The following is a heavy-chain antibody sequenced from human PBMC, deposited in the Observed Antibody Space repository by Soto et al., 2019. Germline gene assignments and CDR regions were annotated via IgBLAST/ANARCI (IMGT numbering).Heavy chain of an antibody. V-gene: IGHV4-59*01. Sequence: PSETLSLTCTVSGGSIGSYYWSWIRQPPGKGPEWIGYIYYSGSTNYNPSLKSRVTISVDTSKNQFSLKLSSVTAADTAVYYCARDFVYSSGWYQVDYWGQGTLVTVPS. D-gene: IGHD6-19*01. CDR3: ARDFVYSSGWYQVDY. CDR1: GGSIGSYY. J-gene: IGHJ4*02. CDR2: IYYSGST.